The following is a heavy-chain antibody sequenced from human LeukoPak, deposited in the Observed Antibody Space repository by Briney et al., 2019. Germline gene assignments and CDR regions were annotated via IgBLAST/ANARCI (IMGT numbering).Heavy chain of an antibody. CDR3: ARGSLGDGSLLIDY. Sequence: GGSLRLSCAASGLTFSSYAMSWVRQAPGKGLEWVSTISGSGSATYYADSVRGRFTISRDNAKNTVYLQMNSLRAEDTAVHYCARGSLGDGSLLIDYWGQGTLVTVSS. J-gene: IGHJ4*02. V-gene: IGHV3-23*01. CDR1: GLTFSSYA. CDR2: ISGSGSAT. D-gene: IGHD1-26*01.